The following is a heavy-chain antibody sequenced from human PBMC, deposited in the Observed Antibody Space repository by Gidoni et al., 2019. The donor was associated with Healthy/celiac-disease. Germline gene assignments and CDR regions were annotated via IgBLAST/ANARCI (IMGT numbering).Heavy chain of an antibody. CDR1: GGTFSSYA. J-gene: IGHJ4*02. CDR3: ARVFIQGGYIDY. Sequence: QVQLVQSGAAVKKPGSSVTVSCKASGGTFSSYALSRVRQAPGQGLEWMGGSIPIFGTANYEQKFQGRVTITADESTSTAYMELSSLRSEDTAVYYCARVFIQGGYIDYWGQGTLVTVSS. D-gene: IGHD3-22*01. V-gene: IGHV1-69*01. CDR2: SIPIFGTA.